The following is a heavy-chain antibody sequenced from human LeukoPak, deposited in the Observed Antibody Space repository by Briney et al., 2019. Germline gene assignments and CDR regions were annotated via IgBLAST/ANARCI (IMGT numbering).Heavy chain of an antibody. Sequence: PSETLSLTCAVYGGSFSGYYWSWIRQPPGKGLEWIGEINHSGSTNYNPSLKSRVTISVDTSKNQISLKLSSVTAADTAVYYCARGGMTTVTGGYYWGQGTLVTVSS. CDR3: ARGGMTTVTGGYY. CDR1: GGSFSGYY. V-gene: IGHV4-34*01. D-gene: IGHD4-17*01. J-gene: IGHJ4*02. CDR2: INHSGST.